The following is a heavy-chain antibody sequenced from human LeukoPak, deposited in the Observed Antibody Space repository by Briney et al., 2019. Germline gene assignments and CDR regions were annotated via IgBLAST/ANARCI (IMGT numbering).Heavy chain of an antibody. V-gene: IGHV3-23*01. CDR3: AKDRGNIVVVPAAMVFDY. Sequence: GGSLRLSCAASGFTFSSYAMSWVRQAPGKGLERVSAISGSGGSTYYADSVKGRFTISRDNSKNTLYLQMNSLRAEDTAVYYCAKDRGNIVVVPAAMVFDYWGQGTLVTVSS. J-gene: IGHJ4*02. CDR1: GFTFSSYA. D-gene: IGHD2-2*01. CDR2: ISGSGGST.